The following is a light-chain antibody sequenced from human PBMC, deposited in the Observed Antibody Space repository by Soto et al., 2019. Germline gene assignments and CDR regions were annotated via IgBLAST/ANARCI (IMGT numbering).Light chain of an antibody. Sequence: DIQMTQSPSTLSASVGDRVTITCRASQSISSWLAWYQQKPGKAPKLLIYDASSLESGVPSRFSGSGSGTEFTLTISSLQPDDFAIYYCQHYNRYSEAFGQGTKVELK. CDR1: QSISSW. CDR3: QHYNRYSEA. CDR2: DAS. V-gene: IGKV1-5*01. J-gene: IGKJ1*01.